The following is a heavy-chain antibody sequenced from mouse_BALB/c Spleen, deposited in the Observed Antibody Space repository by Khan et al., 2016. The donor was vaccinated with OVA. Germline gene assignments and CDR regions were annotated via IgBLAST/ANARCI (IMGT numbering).Heavy chain of an antibody. Sequence: EVQLQQSGPELVKPGASVKISCRTSGYTFTEYTMHWVKQSHGKSLEWIGGIIPNNGGNKYNQKFKGKATLTIEKSSSTAYMELRSLTSEDSAFYYCARDGAYYRYSWFAYWGQGTLVTVSA. CDR1: GYTFTEYT. J-gene: IGHJ3*01. V-gene: IGHV1-18*01. CDR3: ARDGAYYRYSWFAY. D-gene: IGHD2-14*01. CDR2: IIPNNGGN.